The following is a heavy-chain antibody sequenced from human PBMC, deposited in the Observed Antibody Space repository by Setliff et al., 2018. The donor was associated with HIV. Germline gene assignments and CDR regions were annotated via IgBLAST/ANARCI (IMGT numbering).Heavy chain of an antibody. D-gene: IGHD4-17*01. V-gene: IGHV4-59*01. J-gene: IGHJ4*02. CDR1: GGFISSYY. CDR3: ATYLSDYGGNSFPDY. CDR2: IHYSGST. Sequence: SETLSLTCTVSGGFISSYYWSWIRQPPGKGLEWMGYIHYSGSTSYNPSVKSRVTISVDTAKNQFSLKLTSVTAADTAVYYCATYLSDYGGNSFPDYWGQGTLVTVSS.